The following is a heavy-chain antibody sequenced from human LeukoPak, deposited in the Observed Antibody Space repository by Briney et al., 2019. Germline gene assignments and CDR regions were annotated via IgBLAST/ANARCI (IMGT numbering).Heavy chain of an antibody. CDR1: GFTFSSYA. V-gene: IGHV3-23*01. Sequence: GGSLRLSCAASGFTFSSYAMSWVRQAPGKGLEWVSAISGSGGSTYYADSVKGRFTISRDNSKNTLFLQMNSLRAEDTAVYSCAKDQPITIFGVATYYFDYWGQGTLVTVSS. J-gene: IGHJ4*02. CDR3: AKDQPITIFGVATYYFDY. CDR2: ISGSGGST. D-gene: IGHD3-3*01.